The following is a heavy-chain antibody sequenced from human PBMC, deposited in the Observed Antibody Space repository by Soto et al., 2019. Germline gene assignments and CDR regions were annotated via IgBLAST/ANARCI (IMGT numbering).Heavy chain of an antibody. D-gene: IGHD3-3*01. CDR2: ISFDGSNR. CDR1: GFTFSSYG. Sequence: PWGSLRLSYAASGFTFSSYGMHWVRQAPGKWLEWVAVISFDGSNRYYADSVKGRFTISRDNSKNTPYLQLNSLRAEDTAVYYCPTPGGFWSGYSLYSFDYWGQGTLVTVSA. V-gene: IGHV3-30*03. J-gene: IGHJ4*02. CDR3: PTPGGFWSGYSLYSFDY.